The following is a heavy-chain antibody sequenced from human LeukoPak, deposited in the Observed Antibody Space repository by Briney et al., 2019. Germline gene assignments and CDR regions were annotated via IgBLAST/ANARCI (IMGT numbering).Heavy chain of an antibody. CDR3: ARSFGSGSYYYYYYYMDV. V-gene: IGHV4-59*05. Sequence: SETLSLTCTVSGGSISSYYWSWIRQPPGKGLEWIGSIYYSGSTYYNPSLKSRVTISVDTSKNQFSLKLSSVTAADTAVYYCARSFGSGSYYYYYYYMDVWGKGTTVTVSS. D-gene: IGHD3-10*01. CDR2: IYYSGST. J-gene: IGHJ6*03. CDR1: GGSISSYY.